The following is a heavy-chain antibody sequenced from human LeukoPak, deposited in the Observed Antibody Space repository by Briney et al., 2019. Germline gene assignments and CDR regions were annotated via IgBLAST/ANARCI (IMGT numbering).Heavy chain of an antibody. CDR1: GFPFGDYY. V-gene: IGHV3-11*01. J-gene: IGHJ4*02. CDR2: ISGGNHI. CDR3: AKGAVGDYYDSSGYYWEYYFDY. Sequence: GGSLRLSCAASGFPFGDYYMSWIRQAPGKGLEWVSYISGGNHIYYADSVKGRFTISRDNSKNTLYLQMNSLRAEDTAVYYCAKGAVGDYYDSSGYYWEYYFDYWGQGTLVTVSS. D-gene: IGHD3-22*01.